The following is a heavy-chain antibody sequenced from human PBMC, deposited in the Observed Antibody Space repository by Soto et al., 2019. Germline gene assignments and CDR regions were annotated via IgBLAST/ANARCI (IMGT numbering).Heavy chain of an antibody. D-gene: IGHD3-22*01. CDR1: GFTFGDYA. CDR2: IRSKAYGGTT. Sequence: GGSLRLSCTASGFTFGDYAICWVRQAPGKGLEWVGFIRSKAYGGTTEYAASVKGRFTISRDDSKSIAYLQMNSLKTEDTAVFYCTRTAGYYDSSGYYSGYYYYGMDVWGRGTTVTVSS. V-gene: IGHV3-49*04. CDR3: TRTAGYYDSSGYYSGYYYYGMDV. J-gene: IGHJ6*02.